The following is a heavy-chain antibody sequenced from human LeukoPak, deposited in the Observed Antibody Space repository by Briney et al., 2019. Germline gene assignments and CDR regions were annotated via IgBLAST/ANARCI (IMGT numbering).Heavy chain of an antibody. J-gene: IGHJ5*02. D-gene: IGHD1-26*01. CDR1: GGSISSSSYY. CDR3: ARQRASYSGSYLNWFDP. V-gene: IGHV4-39*01. Sequence: SETLSLTCTVSGGSISSSSYYWGWIRQPPGKGLEWIGSIYYSGSTYYNPSLKSRVTISVDTSKNQFSLKLSSVPAADTAVYYCARQRASYSGSYLNWFDPWGQGTLVTVSS. CDR2: IYYSGST.